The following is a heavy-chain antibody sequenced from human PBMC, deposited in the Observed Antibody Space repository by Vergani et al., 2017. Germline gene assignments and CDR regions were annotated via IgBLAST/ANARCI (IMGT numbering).Heavy chain of an antibody. V-gene: IGHV4-61*02. D-gene: IGHD5-18*01. CDR1: GGSISSGSYY. CDR3: ARDSVDTAMVTGYAFDY. J-gene: IGHJ4*02. CDR2: IYTSGST. Sequence: QVQLQESGPGLVKPSQTLSLTCTVSGGSISSGSYYWSWIRQPAGKGLEWIGRIYTSGSTNYNPSLKSRVTISVDTSKNQFSLNLSSVTAADTAVYYCARDSVDTAMVTGYAFDYWGQGTLVTVSS.